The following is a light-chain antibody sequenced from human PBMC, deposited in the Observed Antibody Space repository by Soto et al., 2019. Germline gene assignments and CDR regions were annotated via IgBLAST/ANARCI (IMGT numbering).Light chain of an antibody. J-gene: IGLJ2*01. V-gene: IGLV1-44*01. Sequence: QSVLTQPPSESGTPGQTVTISCSGSSSNIGNNAVNWYQQLPGTAPKLLITSNSQRPSGVPDRFSGSKSGTSVFLAISGLQSEDEADYYCGAWDDTLRGPVFGGGTKVTVL. CDR3: GAWDDTLRGPV. CDR1: SSNIGNNA. CDR2: SNS.